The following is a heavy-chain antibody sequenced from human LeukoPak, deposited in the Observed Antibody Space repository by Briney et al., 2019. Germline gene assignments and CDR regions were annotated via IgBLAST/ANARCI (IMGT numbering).Heavy chain of an antibody. V-gene: IGHV3-33*01. CDR3: ARDYGSGSYLLYYFDY. Sequence: GRSLRLSCAASGFTFSSYGMHWVRQAPGKGLEWVAVIWYDGSNKYYADSAKGRFTISRDNSKNTLYLQMNSLRAEDTAVYYCARDYGSGSYLLYYFDYWGQGTLVTVSS. J-gene: IGHJ4*02. CDR2: IWYDGSNK. D-gene: IGHD3-10*01. CDR1: GFTFSSYG.